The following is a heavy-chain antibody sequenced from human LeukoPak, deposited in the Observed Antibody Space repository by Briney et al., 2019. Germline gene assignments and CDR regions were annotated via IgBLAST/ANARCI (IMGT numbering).Heavy chain of an antibody. J-gene: IGHJ4*02. CDR2: ISSSGSDI. D-gene: IGHD6-6*01. CDR3: ARDPTSSIAARFGYFDY. CDR1: GFIFSDYY. Sequence: SGGSLRLSCAASGFIFSDYYMSWIRQAPGKGLEWVSYISSSGSDIYYADSVKGRFTISRDNAKNSLYLQMNSLRAEDTAVYYCARDPTSSIAARFGYFDYWGQGTLVTVSS. V-gene: IGHV3-11*04.